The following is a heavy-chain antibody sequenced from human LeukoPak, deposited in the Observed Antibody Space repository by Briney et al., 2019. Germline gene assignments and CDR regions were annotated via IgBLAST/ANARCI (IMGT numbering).Heavy chain of an antibody. CDR3: AKSWLGTIGY. CDR2: IYYSGST. Sequence: SETLSLTCTVSGGSISRSSYYWGWIRQPLGKGLEWIGSIYYSGSTYYNPSLKSRVTISVDTSKNQLSLKLSSVTAADTAVYYCAKSWLGTIGYWGQGTLVTVSS. J-gene: IGHJ4*02. D-gene: IGHD5-12*01. V-gene: IGHV4-39*07. CDR1: GGSISRSSYY.